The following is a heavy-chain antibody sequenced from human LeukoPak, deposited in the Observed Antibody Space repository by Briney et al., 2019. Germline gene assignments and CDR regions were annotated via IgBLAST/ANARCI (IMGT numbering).Heavy chain of an antibody. V-gene: IGHV2-5*02. Sequence: KASGPTLVKPTQTLTLTCTFSGFSITSSGMGVGWIRQPPGKALEWLAVIFWDYDEQYNPSLRSRLTITKDDSKNQVVLTLTNMDPVDTATYYCAHRIPAGRRSCNDGSSGCYSHAFDVWGQGTLVTVSS. CDR2: IFWDYDE. CDR1: GFSITSSGMG. J-gene: IGHJ3*01. CDR3: AHRIPAGRRSCNDGSSGCYSHAFDV. D-gene: IGHD6-19*01.